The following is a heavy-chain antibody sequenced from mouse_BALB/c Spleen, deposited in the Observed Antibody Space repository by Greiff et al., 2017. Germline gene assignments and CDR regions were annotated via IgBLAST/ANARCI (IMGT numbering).Heavy chain of an antibody. CDR2: INSNGGST. CDR1: GFTFSSYG. Sequence: EVKLMESGGGLVQPGGSLKLSCAASGFTFSSYGMSWVRQTPDKRLELVATINSNGGSTYYPDSVKGRFTIARDNAKNTQYLQMSSLKSEDTAMYYCADDYYAMDDWGQGTTVTVSA. J-gene: IGHJ4*01. V-gene: IGHV5-6-3*01. CDR3: ADDYYAMDD.